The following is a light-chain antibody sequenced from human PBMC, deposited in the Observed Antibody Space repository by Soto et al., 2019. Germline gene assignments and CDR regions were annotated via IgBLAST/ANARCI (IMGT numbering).Light chain of an antibody. Sequence: IQMTQSPSTLSASVGDRVSITCRASQSISGWLAWYQQKPGKAPKLLIYDASTLESGVPSRFSGSGSGTEFTLTISSLQPDDFATYYCQQYESYWTFGQGTKVDIK. V-gene: IGKV1-5*01. CDR1: QSISGW. J-gene: IGKJ1*01. CDR3: QQYESYWT. CDR2: DAS.